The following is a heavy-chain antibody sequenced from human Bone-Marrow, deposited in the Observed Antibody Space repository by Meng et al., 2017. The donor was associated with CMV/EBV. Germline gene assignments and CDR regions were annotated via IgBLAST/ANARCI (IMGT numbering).Heavy chain of an antibody. CDR1: GFTFSSYE. V-gene: IGHV3-7*01. D-gene: IGHD2-2*01. J-gene: IGHJ4*02. CDR2: IKQDGSEK. CDR3: ARDPRVKSYVVVPAASDY. Sequence: GESLKISCAASGFTFSSYEMNWVRQAPGKGLEWVANIKQDGSEKYYVGSVKGRFTISRDNAKNSLYLQTNSLRAEDTDVYYCARDPRVKSYVVVPAASDYWGQGPMVTGYS.